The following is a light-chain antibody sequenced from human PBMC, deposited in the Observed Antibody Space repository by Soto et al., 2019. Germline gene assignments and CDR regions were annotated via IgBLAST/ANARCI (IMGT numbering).Light chain of an antibody. CDR2: GAS. CDR1: QSVSSSY. CDR3: QQYGSSSWT. Sequence: EIGLTQSPGTLSLSPGERATLYCRASQSVSSSYFAWYQQRFGHAPRLLIYGASSSATGIPDRFSGSGSGTDFTLTISRLEPEDFAVYYCQQYGSSSWTFVQGTKVEIK. V-gene: IGKV3-20*01. J-gene: IGKJ1*01.